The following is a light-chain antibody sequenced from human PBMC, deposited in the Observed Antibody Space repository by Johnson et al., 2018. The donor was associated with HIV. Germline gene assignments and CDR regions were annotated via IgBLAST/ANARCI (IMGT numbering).Light chain of an antibody. J-gene: IGLJ1*01. CDR3: GSWDSSLSAFV. Sequence: QSVLTQPPSVSAAPGQKVTISCSGSSSNIGSHYVSWYQQFPGTAPRLVIYDNNKPPSEIPDRLSGSKSDTSATLGITGLQTGDETDYYCGSWDSSLSAFVFGTGTKVTVL. V-gene: IGLV1-51*01. CDR2: DNN. CDR1: SSNIGSHY.